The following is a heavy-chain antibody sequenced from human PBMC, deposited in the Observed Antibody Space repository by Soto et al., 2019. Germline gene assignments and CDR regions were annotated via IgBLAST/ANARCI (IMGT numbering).Heavy chain of an antibody. J-gene: IGHJ6*02. CDR2: IIPLLDIE. CDR3: AHEAGHERVFDPCGQGALVTGSTDV. V-gene: IGHV1-69*01. Sequence: QVQLVQSGAEVKKPGSSVKVSCKASGGTFSTYDISWVRQAPGQGIEWMGGIIPLLDIEHYSEKVLGRVTITADESTSTFYMELSSIRFEDTALYYCAHEAGHERVFDPCGQGALVTGSTDVWGQGTTVTVSS. D-gene: IGHD1-26*01. CDR1: GGTFSTYD.